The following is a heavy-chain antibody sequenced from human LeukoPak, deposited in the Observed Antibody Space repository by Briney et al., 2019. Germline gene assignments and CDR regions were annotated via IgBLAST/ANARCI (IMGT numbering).Heavy chain of an antibody. Sequence: GGSLRLSCAASGFTFSTYAMSWVRQAPGKGLEWVSAISASGSSYYADSVKGRFTVSRDNSKNTLWLQMNSLRAEDTAVYYCAKNRAPGIAVAGDYWGRGTLVSVSS. D-gene: IGHD6-19*01. CDR1: GFTFSTYA. CDR3: AKNRAPGIAVAGDY. V-gene: IGHV3-23*01. J-gene: IGHJ2*01. CDR2: ISASGSS.